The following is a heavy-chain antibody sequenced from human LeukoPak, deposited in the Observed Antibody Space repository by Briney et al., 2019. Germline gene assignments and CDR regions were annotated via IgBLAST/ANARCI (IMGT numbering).Heavy chain of an antibody. CDR1: GFSFSSYG. D-gene: IGHD3-22*01. V-gene: IGHV3-30*18. CDR2: ISYDGSNI. J-gene: IGHJ5*02. CDR3: AKLYYYDSSGYNWFDP. Sequence: PGRSLRLSCAASGFSFSSYGMHWVRQAPGKGLEWVAVISYDGSNIYYADSVKGRFTISRDNSKNTLYLQMNSLRAEDTAVYYCAKLYYYDSSGYNWFDPWGQGTLVTVSS.